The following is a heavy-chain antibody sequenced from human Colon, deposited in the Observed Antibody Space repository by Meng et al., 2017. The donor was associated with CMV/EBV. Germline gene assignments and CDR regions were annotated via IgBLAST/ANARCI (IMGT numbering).Heavy chain of an antibody. Sequence: GESLKISCATSGFTFSNYGMHWVRRAPFKGLEWVAFILYDGNIKYYADSVKGRFTVSRDNSKNMLYLQMNSLRAEDTAEYYCAKDRYYDFWSGFDYWGQGTLVTVSS. CDR2: ILYDGNIK. D-gene: IGHD3-3*01. J-gene: IGHJ4*02. V-gene: IGHV3-30*02. CDR3: AKDRYYDFWSGFDY. CDR1: GFTFSNYG.